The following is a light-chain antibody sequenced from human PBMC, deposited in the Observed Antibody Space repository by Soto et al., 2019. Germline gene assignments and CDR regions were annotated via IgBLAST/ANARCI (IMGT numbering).Light chain of an antibody. Sequence: QSALTQPASVSGSPGQSITISCAGTSGDIGAYNFVSWYQQHPGKAPKLMIYEVSNRPSGVSTRFSASKSGNTASLTISGLQAEDEADYYCSSYTTSSTSCVFGTGTKVTVL. CDR3: SSYTTSSTSCV. CDR1: SGDIGAYNF. CDR2: EVS. J-gene: IGLJ1*01. V-gene: IGLV2-14*01.